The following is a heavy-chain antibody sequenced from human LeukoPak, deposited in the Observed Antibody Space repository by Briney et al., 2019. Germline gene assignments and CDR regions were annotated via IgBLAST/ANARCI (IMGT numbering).Heavy chain of an antibody. CDR1: GGSFSGYY. D-gene: IGHD6-6*01. CDR2: INHSGST. V-gene: IGHV4-34*01. CDR3: ARRSSSAIDY. J-gene: IGHJ4*02. Sequence: PSETLSLTCAVHGGSFSGYYWSWIRQPPGKGLEWIGEINHSGSTNYNPSLKSRVTISVDTSKNQFSLKLSSVTAADTAVYYCARRSSSAIDYWGQGTLVTVSS.